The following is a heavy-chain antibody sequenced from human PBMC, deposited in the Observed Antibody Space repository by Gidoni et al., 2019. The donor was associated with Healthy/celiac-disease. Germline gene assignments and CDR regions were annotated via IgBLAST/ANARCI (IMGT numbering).Heavy chain of an antibody. CDR2: IYHSGST. J-gene: IGHJ4*02. D-gene: IGHD3-10*01. Sequence: QLQLQESGSGLVKPSQTLSLTCPVSVGSISRAGYSWSWIRQPPGKGLEWIGYIYHSGSTYYNPSLKSRVTISVDRSKNQFSLKLSSVTAADTAVYYCARSHSPNGDLGFDYWGQGTLVTVSS. CDR3: ARSHSPNGDLGFDY. CDR1: VGSISRAGYS. V-gene: IGHV4-30-2*01.